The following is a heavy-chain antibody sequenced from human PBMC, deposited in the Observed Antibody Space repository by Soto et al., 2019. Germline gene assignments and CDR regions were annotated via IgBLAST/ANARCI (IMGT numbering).Heavy chain of an antibody. CDR3: ARGDTMVRGGDYYYGMDV. D-gene: IGHD3-10*01. CDR2: IIPIFGTA. CDR1: GGTFSSYA. V-gene: IGHV1-69*13. Sequence: ASVKVSCKASGGTFSSYAISWVRQAPGQGLEWMGGIIPIFGTANYAQKFQGRVTITADESTSTAYMELSSLRSEDTAVYYCARGDTMVRGGDYYYGMDVWGQGTTVTVSS. J-gene: IGHJ6*02.